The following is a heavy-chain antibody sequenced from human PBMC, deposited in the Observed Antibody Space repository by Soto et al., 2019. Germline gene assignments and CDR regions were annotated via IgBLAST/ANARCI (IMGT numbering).Heavy chain of an antibody. CDR3: ARWASLNFDY. V-gene: IGHV3-20*04. CDR2: VNWNGGST. J-gene: IGHJ4*01. CDR1: GFTFDDYG. Sequence: PGWSLRLSCAASGFTFDDYGMSWARQAPGKGLEWVSGVNWNGGSTGYADSVKGRFTISRDNAKNSLYLQMNSLRAEETAFYYCARWASLNFDYWGQGTLVTVSS.